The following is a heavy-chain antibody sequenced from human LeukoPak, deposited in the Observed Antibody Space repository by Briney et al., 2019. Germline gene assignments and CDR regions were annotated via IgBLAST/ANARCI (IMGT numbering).Heavy chain of an antibody. J-gene: IGHJ3*02. CDR1: GYTFTSYG. CDR2: VSAYNGNT. V-gene: IGHV1-18*01. CDR3: ARANWGSFRSFREGAFDI. Sequence: ASVKVSCKASGYTFTSYGISWVRQAPGQGLEWMGWVSAYNGNTNYAQKLQGRVTMTTDTSTSTAYLELRSLRSDDTAVYYCARANWGSFRSFREGAFDIWGQGTMVTVSS. D-gene: IGHD7-27*01.